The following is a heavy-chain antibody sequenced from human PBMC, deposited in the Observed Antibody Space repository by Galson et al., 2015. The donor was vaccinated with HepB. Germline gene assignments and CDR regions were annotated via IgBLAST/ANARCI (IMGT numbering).Heavy chain of an antibody. CDR2: ISWNSDFK. CDR3: AQDLTYYYGSGSHFVGMDV. D-gene: IGHD3-10*01. Sequence: SLRLSCAASGFTFEDYAMHWVRQVPGKGLEWVSGISWNSDFKGYADSVRGRFTISRDNAKYSLYLQMNSLRAEDTALYYCAQDLTYYYGSGSHFVGMDVWGQGTTVTVSS. V-gene: IGHV3-9*01. J-gene: IGHJ6*02. CDR1: GFTFEDYA.